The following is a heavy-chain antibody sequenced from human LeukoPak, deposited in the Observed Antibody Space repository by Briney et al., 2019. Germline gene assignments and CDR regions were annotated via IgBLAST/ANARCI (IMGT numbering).Heavy chain of an antibody. D-gene: IGHD1-1*01. CDR1: GGSISSTNG. CDR3: ARVTATTPFDL. Sequence: TSGTLSLTCAVSGGSISSTNGWSWVRQPPGKGLEWIGEISHSGGTNYNPSLESRVTISVDKSKNQFSLNLSSVTAADTAVYFCARVTATTPFDLWGQGTLVTVSS. J-gene: IGHJ4*02. V-gene: IGHV4-4*02. CDR2: ISHSGGT.